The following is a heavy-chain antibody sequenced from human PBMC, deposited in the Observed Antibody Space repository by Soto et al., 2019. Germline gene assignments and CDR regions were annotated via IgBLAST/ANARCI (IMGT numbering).Heavy chain of an antibody. CDR2: IHVTGYT. Sequence: QLMLQESGSGLVRPSQTLSLTCTVSGDSITSGVYSWSWIRQAPGKGLEWIGNIHVTGYTAFSPCLRRRVTMSVATSRNQFTLNLNSVTAADTAVYFFARGGALRSYGHVPLDFCGQGTLVTVSS. CDR3: ARGGALRSYGHVPLDF. D-gene: IGHD3-16*01. V-gene: IGHV4-30-2*01. J-gene: IGHJ4*02. CDR1: GDSITSGVYS.